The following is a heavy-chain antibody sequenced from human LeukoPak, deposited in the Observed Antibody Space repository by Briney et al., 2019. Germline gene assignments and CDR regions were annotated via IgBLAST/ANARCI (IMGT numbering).Heavy chain of an antibody. J-gene: IGHJ4*02. V-gene: IGHV3-7*04. CDR1: GFTFSSYW. CDR3: ARGTIAAAGYYYFDY. Sequence: PGGSLRLSCAASGFTFSSYWMSLVRQAPGKGLEWVANIKQDGSEKYYVDSVKGRFTISRDNAKNSLYLQMNSLRAEDTAVYYCARGTIAAAGYYYFDYWGQGTQVTVSS. D-gene: IGHD6-13*01. CDR2: IKQDGSEK.